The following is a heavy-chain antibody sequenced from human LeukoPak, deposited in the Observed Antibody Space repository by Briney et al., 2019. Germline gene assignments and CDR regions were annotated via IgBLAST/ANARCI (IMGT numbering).Heavy chain of an antibody. CDR3: ARGFSWVQLQDY. CDR1: GYTFTSYD. J-gene: IGHJ4*02. CDR2: MNPNSGNT. D-gene: IGHD6-13*01. Sequence: GASVKVSCKASGYTFTSYDINGVRQATGQGLEWMGWMNPNSGNTGYAQKFRGRVTITRNTSISTAYMELSSLRSEDTAVYYCARGFSWVQLQDYWGQGTLVTVSS. V-gene: IGHV1-8*03.